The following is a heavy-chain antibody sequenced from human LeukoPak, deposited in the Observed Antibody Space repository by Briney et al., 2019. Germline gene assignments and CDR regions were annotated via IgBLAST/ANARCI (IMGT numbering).Heavy chain of an antibody. CDR2: ISYDGSNK. V-gene: IGHV3-30-3*01. CDR1: GFTFSSYA. D-gene: IGHD2-2*01. Sequence: PGGSLRLSCAASGFTFSSYAMHWVRQAPGKGLEWVAVISYDGSNKYYADSAKGRFTISRDNSKNTLYLQMNSLRAEDTAVYYCARGPAKYCSSTSCYPRAYYYYGMDVWGQGTTVTVSS. CDR3: ARGPAKYCSSTSCYPRAYYYYGMDV. J-gene: IGHJ6*02.